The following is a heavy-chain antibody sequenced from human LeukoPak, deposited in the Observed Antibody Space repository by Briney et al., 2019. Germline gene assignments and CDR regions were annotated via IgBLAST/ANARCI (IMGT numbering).Heavy chain of an antibody. Sequence: SETLSLTCTVPGGPVSSYYCNWIRQPPGKGLEWTGYIYYTGSTNYNPSLNSRVTISVDTSKNQITLKLASVPAADTAVYYCATRGNDFWSGDKTFDIWGQGTVVTVSS. CDR2: IYYTGST. V-gene: IGHV4-59*02. CDR3: ATRGNDFWSGDKTFDI. J-gene: IGHJ3*02. CDR1: GGPVSSYY. D-gene: IGHD3-3*01.